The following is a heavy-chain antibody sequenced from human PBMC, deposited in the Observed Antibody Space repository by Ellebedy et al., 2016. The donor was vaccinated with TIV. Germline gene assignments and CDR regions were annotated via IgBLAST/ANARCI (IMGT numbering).Heavy chain of an antibody. D-gene: IGHD2-21*01. CDR3: ATFVTRVPVFDAFDI. Sequence: SETLSLTCSASGATVSSSGSYWGWIRQPPGTGLERFGIIYYSGTTSYNPSLKSRTTISVDTSKNQFSLTLTSVTAADTVVYYCATFVTRVPVFDAFDIWGQGTMVTVSS. CDR2: IYYSGTT. J-gene: IGHJ3*02. V-gene: IGHV4-39*01. CDR1: GATVSSSGSY.